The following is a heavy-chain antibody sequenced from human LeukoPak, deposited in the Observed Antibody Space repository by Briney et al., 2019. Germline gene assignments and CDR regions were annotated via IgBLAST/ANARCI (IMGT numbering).Heavy chain of an antibody. J-gene: IGHJ4*02. CDR1: GFSFSSYG. CDR3: AKGGSSSWDYFDY. Sequence: GGSLRLSCAASGFSFSSYGMHWVRQAPGKGLEWVAFIRYDGNIKHYADSVKGRFTISRDSSKNTLHLQMNSLRPEDTAVYYCAKGGSSSWDYFDYWGQGTLVTVSS. V-gene: IGHV3-30*02. CDR2: IRYDGNIK. D-gene: IGHD6-13*01.